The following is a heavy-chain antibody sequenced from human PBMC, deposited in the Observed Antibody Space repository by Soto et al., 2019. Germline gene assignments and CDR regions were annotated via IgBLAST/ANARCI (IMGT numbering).Heavy chain of an antibody. CDR1: GYTFTSYD. D-gene: IGHD4-17*01. CDR2: MNPNSGNT. J-gene: IGHJ3*02. V-gene: IGHV1-8*01. Sequence: ASVKVSCKASGYTFTSYDINWVRQATGQGLEWMGWMNPNSGNTGYAQKFRGRVTMTRNTSISTAYMELSSLRSEDTAVYYCARAHTNDYGDYVGAFDIWGQGTMVTVSS. CDR3: ARAHTNDYGDYVGAFDI.